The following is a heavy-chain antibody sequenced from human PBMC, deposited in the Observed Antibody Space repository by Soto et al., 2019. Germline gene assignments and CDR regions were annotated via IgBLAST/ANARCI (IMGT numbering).Heavy chain of an antibody. J-gene: IGHJ5*02. D-gene: IGHD3-3*01. CDR3: ARVLFGRWTVFDP. V-gene: IGHV4-59*01. CDR2: IYYSGGT. Sequence: QVQLQESGPGLVKPSETLSLTCTVSGGSISSYYWSWIRQPPGKGLEWIGYIYYSGGTNYNPSLKSRVTISVDKSKNQVALKLSSVTAADTAVYYCARVLFGRWTVFDPWGQGTLVTVSS. CDR1: GGSISSYY.